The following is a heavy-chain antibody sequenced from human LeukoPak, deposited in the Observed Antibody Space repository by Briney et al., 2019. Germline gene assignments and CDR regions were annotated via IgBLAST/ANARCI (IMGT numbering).Heavy chain of an antibody. V-gene: IGHV3-66*01. Sequence: HPGGSLRLSCAASGFIFSGYSMNWVRQAPGKGLEWVSIIYSGGSTFHTDSVKGRFTISRDNSKNTLYLQMNGLRAEDTAVYYCARASSSEAYYFDSWGQGTLVTVSS. CDR1: GFIFSGYS. CDR3: ARASSSEAYYFDS. CDR2: IYSGGST. D-gene: IGHD3-10*01. J-gene: IGHJ4*02.